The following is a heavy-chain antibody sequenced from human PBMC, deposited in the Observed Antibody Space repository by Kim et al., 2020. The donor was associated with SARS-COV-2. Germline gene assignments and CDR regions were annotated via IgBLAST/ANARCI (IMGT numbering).Heavy chain of an antibody. D-gene: IGHD3-16*01. J-gene: IGHJ4*02. CDR3: ARGLHVRYYDRTDLPYFDY. CDR1: GYKFTSNY. V-gene: IGHV1-46*01. Sequence: ASVKVSCKASGYKFTSNYIHWVRQAPGQGLEWMGLINPSGGSTNYAQKFRGRFTVTRDTSTSTVYMELKSLISEDTAMYYCARGLHVRYYDRTDLPYFDYWGQGTLVTASS. CDR2: INPSGGST.